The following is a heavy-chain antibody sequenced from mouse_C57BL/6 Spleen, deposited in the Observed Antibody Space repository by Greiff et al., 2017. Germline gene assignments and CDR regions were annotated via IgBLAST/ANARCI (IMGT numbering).Heavy chain of an antibody. CDR1: GYTFTSYW. D-gene: IGHD4-1*02. Sequence: QVHVKQPGAELVKPGASVKMSCKASGYTFTSYWITWVKQRPGQGLEWIGDIYPGSGSTNYNEKFKSKATLTVDTSSSTAYMQLSSLTSEDSAVYYCARLQLGRLDYWGQGTTLTVSS. CDR2: IYPGSGST. V-gene: IGHV1-55*01. CDR3: ARLQLGRLDY. J-gene: IGHJ2*01.